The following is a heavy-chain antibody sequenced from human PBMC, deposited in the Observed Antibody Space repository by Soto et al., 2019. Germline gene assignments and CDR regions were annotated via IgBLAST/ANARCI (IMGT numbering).Heavy chain of an antibody. CDR1: GYSISSGYY. CDR3: ARVGPWVPYYYDSSPCTFENWCDP. Sequence: SETLSLTCAVSGYSISSGYYWGWLRQPPGKGLECIGSIYHGGSTYYNPSLNSRVTLSIDMTNNHVSLILNSVTAADTAVYYFARVGPWVPYYYDSSPCTFENWCDPWGQGTLVTVSS. J-gene: IGHJ5*02. V-gene: IGHV4-38-2*01. CDR2: IYHGGST. D-gene: IGHD3-22*01.